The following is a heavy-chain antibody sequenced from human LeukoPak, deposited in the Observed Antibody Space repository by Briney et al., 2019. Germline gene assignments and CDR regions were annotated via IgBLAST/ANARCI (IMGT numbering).Heavy chain of an antibody. CDR1: GYTLTELS. J-gene: IGHJ6*02. V-gene: IGHV1-24*01. D-gene: IGHD2-15*01. Sequence: ASVKVSCKVSGYTLTELSMHWVRQAPGKGLEWMGGFDPEDGETIYAQKFQGRVTMTEDTSTDTAYMELSSLRSEDTAVYYCATPGYCSGGSCYLNGAPYYYYGMDVWGQGTTVTVSS. CDR2: FDPEDGET. CDR3: ATPGYCSGGSCYLNGAPYYYYGMDV.